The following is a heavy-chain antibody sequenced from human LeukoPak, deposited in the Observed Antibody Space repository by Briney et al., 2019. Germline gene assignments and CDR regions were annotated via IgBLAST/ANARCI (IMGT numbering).Heavy chain of an antibody. CDR2: ISGSGGST. J-gene: IGHJ4*02. D-gene: IGHD3-10*01. V-gene: IGHV3-23*01. CDR3: AKDRGYMDSRLGFDY. Sequence: GGSLRLSCAASGFTFSSYAMSWVRQAPGKGLEWVSAISGSGGSTYYADSVKGRFTISRDNSKNTLYLQMNSLRAEDTAVYYCAKDRGYMDSRLGFDYWGQGTLVPVSS. CDR1: GFTFSSYA.